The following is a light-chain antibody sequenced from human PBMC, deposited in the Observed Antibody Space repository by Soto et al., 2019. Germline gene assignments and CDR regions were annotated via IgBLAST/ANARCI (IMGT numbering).Light chain of an antibody. Sequence: SYELTQPPSVSVAPGQTARITCGGTNIGTKSVHWHQQKPGQAPVLVVYDNKDRPSGIPERFSGSNSGNTATLTISRVEAGDEADYYCQVWDRIGIHVVFGGGTKLTVL. CDR2: DNK. J-gene: IGLJ2*01. V-gene: IGLV3-21*02. CDR3: QVWDRIGIHVV. CDR1: NIGTKS.